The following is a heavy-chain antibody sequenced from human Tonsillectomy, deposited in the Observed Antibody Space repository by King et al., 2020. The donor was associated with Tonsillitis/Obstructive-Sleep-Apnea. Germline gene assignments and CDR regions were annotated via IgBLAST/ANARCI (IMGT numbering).Heavy chain of an antibody. D-gene: IGHD3-3*01. CDR3: ARVGYDFWSGYDNDYYYYMEV. Sequence: VQLVESGAEVKKPGESLKISCTCSGYSFTSYWIGWVRQMPGKGLEWMGIIYPGDSDTRYSPSFQGQVTISADKSISTAYLQWSSLKASDTAMYYCARVGYDFWSGYDNDYYYYMEVWGKGTTVTVSS. CDR2: IYPGDSDT. CDR1: GYSFTSYW. J-gene: IGHJ6*03. V-gene: IGHV5-51*01.